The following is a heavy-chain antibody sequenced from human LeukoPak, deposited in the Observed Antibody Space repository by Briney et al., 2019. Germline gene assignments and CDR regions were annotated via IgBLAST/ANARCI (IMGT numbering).Heavy chain of an antibody. J-gene: IGHJ4*02. D-gene: IGHD4-23*01. V-gene: IGHV4-38-2*02. CDR2: IYHSGST. CDR3: VRVDNGGNYFDY. Sequence: PSETLSLTCTVSGYSISSGYYWCWIRQPPGKGLEWSGSIYHSGSTYYNPSLKSRLTISADTSKNQFSLRLSSVTAADTAVYYCVRVDNGGNYFDYWGQGTLVTVSS. CDR1: GYSISSGYY.